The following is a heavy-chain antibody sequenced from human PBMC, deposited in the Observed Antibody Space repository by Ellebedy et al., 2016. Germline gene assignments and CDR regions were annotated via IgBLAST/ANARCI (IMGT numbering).Heavy chain of an antibody. V-gene: IGHV4-31*03. D-gene: IGHD6-19*01. CDR3: ARESLEVTGAEPLLRNGFDT. J-gene: IGHJ3*02. Sequence: LRLSXTVSGASIAIVGFYWTWIRQHPGKGLEWIGHIYYSVTTYYNPSLKSRITMSVDTSKKQVSLKLSSVTAADTAVYYCARESLEVTGAEPLLRNGFDTWGRGTMVTVSS. CDR2: IYYSVTT. CDR1: GASIAIVGFY.